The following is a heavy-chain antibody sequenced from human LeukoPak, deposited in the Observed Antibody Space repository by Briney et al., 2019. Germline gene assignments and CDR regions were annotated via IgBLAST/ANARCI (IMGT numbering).Heavy chain of an antibody. V-gene: IGHV4-34*01. D-gene: IGHD3-10*01. Sequence: SETLSLTCAVYGGSFSGYYWSWIRQPPGKGLEWIGEINHSGSTNYNPSLTSRVTISVDTSKNQFSLKLSSVTAADTAVYYCARGQLWFGESYFDYWGQGTLVTVSS. CDR3: ARGQLWFGESYFDY. CDR1: GGSFSGYY. J-gene: IGHJ4*02. CDR2: INHSGST.